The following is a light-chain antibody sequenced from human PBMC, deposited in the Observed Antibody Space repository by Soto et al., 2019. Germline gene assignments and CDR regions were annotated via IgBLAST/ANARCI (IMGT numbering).Light chain of an antibody. V-gene: IGKV3-15*01. CDR2: GAS. J-gene: IGKJ1*01. Sequence: EIVMTQSPATLSVSPGERATLSYRASQSVSSNLAWYQQKPGQAPRLLIYGASTRATGLPARFSGSGSGTEFTLTISSLQSEDFAVYYCQQYKNWPWTVGQGTKVEI. CDR1: QSVSSN. CDR3: QQYKNWPWT.